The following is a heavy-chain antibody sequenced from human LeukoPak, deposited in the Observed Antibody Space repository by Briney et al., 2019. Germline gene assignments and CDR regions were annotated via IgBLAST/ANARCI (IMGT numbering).Heavy chain of an antibody. CDR2: IKQDGSDK. J-gene: IGHJ6*04. Sequence: GGSLRLSCAASGFTFTTYWMTWVRQAPGKGLEWVANIKQDGSDKYYVDSVKGRFTISRDNAKNSLYLQMNSLRAEDTAVYYCAELGITMIGGVWGKGTTVTISS. CDR1: GFTFTTYW. D-gene: IGHD3-10*02. CDR3: AELGITMIGGV. V-gene: IGHV3-7*01.